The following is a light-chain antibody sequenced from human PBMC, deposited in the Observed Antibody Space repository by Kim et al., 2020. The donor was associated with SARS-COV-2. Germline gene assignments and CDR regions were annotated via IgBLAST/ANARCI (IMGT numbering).Light chain of an antibody. J-gene: IGLJ3*02. CDR3: AVWDDSLNGPV. Sequence: ELTQPPSASGTPGQRVTISCSGSSSNIGSNTVNWYQQVPRTAPKLLIYSNNQRPSGVPDRFSGSKSGTSASLAISGLQSEDEADYYCAVWDDSLNGPVFGGGAELAVL. CDR1: SSNIGSNT. V-gene: IGLV1-44*01. CDR2: SNN.